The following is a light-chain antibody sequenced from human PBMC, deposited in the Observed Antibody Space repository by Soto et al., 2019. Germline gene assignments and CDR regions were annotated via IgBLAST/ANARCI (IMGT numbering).Light chain of an antibody. J-gene: IGKJ1*01. Sequence: DIVMTQSPDSLAVSLGERATINGKSSQSVFYSSNNKNYLAWYQQKPGQPPKLLIYWASTRESGVPDRFSGSGSGTDFTLTIRCLQAEDVEVYYCQQYYSTPRSFGQGNKVEIK. CDR1: QSVFYSSNNKNY. CDR3: QQYYSTPRS. V-gene: IGKV4-1*01. CDR2: WAS.